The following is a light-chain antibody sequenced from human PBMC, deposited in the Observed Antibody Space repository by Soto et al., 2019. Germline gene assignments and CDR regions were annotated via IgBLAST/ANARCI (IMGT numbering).Light chain of an antibody. CDR2: KAS. CDR1: QSISSW. Sequence: DIQMTQSPSTLSASVGDRVTITCRASQSISSWLAWYQQKPGKAPKLLIYKASSLESGVPSRFSGSGSGTEITLTISSLQPDDFANYYCQQYKSYLLTFGGGTKAEIK. CDR3: QQYKSYLLT. J-gene: IGKJ4*01. V-gene: IGKV1-5*03.